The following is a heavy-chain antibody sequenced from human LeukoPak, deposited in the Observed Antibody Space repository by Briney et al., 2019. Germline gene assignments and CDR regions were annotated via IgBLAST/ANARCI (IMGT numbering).Heavy chain of an antibody. CDR3: AGGSGYLITS. D-gene: IGHD3-9*01. Sequence: GGALRLSRAGSGFTLRSYWMNWVGQAPGKGLEWLAIIKQDGTEKHYKGSVEGRFTISRDNAKNSLHLQMNSLRAEDTAVYYCAGGSGYLITSWGQGTLVTVSS. CDR1: GFTLRSYW. CDR2: IKQDGTEK. J-gene: IGHJ5*02. V-gene: IGHV3-7*01.